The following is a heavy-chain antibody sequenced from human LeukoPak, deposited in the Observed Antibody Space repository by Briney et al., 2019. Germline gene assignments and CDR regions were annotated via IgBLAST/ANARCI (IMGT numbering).Heavy chain of an antibody. CDR1: GYTFTSYY. CDR2: INPSGGST. D-gene: IGHD2-15*01. CDR3: ARDSTYCSGGSCYDGGWFDP. Sequence: ASVKVSCKASGYTFTSYYMHWVRQAPGQGLEWMGIINPSGGSTSYAQKFQGRVTMTTDTSTSTAYMELRSLRSDDTAVYYCARDSTYCSGGSCYDGGWFDPWGQGTLVTVSS. V-gene: IGHV1-46*01. J-gene: IGHJ5*02.